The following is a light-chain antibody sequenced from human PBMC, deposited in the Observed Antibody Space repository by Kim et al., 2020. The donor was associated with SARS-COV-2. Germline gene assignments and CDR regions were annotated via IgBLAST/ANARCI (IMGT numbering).Light chain of an antibody. CDR3: QVWDSSSDHWV. CDR1: IIGSKS. V-gene: IGLV3-21*04. J-gene: IGLJ3*02. Sequence: SYELTQPPSVSVAPGKTARITCGGNIIGSKSVHWYQQKPGQAPVLVIYYDSDRPSGIPERFSGSNSGNTATLTISRVEAGDEADYYCQVWDSSSDHWVFGGGTQLTVL. CDR2: YDS.